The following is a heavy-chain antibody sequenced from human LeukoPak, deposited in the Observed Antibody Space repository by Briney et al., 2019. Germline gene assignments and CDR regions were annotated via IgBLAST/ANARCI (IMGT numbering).Heavy chain of an antibody. D-gene: IGHD1-14*01. CDR3: TLTTFGVVYYFDY. CDR1: GFTFSSYA. CDR2: ISYDGINK. V-gene: IGHV3-30*03. J-gene: IGHJ4*02. Sequence: AGSLRLSCATSGFTFSSYAMHWVRQAPGKWLEWVALISYDGINKYYAASVKGRFIISRDNSKNTLSLQLNSLSLEDTAVYYCTLTTFGVVYYFDYWGQGTLVTVSS.